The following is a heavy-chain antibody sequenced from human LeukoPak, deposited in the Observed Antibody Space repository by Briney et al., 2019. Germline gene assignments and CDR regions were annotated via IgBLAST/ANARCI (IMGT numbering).Heavy chain of an antibody. CDR3: ARGGLPVRGYWFSTKVWEQYYYYGMDV. CDR1: GYTFTSYD. D-gene: IGHD5-18*01. CDR2: MNPNSGNT. J-gene: IGHJ6*02. V-gene: IGHV1-8*01. Sequence: ASVKVSCKASGYTFTSYDINWVRQATGQGLEWMGWMNPNSGNTGYAQKFQGRVTMTRSTSISTAYMELSSLRSEDTAVYYCARGGLPVRGYWFSTKVWEQYYYYGMDVWGQGTTVTVSS.